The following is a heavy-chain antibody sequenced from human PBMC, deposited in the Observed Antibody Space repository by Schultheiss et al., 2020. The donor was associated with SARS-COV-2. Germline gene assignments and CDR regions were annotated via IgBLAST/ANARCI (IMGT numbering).Heavy chain of an antibody. CDR1: GYTFTSYD. Sequence: GESLKISCKASGYTFTSYDINWVRQATGQGLEWMGGIIPIFGTANYAQKFQGRVTMTRNTSISTAYMELSSLRSEDTAVYYCARISPVGATRLYYYYGMDVWGQGTTVTVSS. D-gene: IGHD1-26*01. V-gene: IGHV1-8*02. CDR2: IIPIFGTA. J-gene: IGHJ6*02. CDR3: ARISPVGATRLYYYYGMDV.